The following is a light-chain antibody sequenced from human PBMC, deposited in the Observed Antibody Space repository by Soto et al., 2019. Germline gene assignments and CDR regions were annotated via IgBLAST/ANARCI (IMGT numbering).Light chain of an antibody. CDR3: QQFSAYPLS. CDR2: ETS. J-gene: IGKJ4*01. Sequence: AIQLTQSPSSLSASVGDRVTITCRASQAINTGVAWYQQKPGKSPKLLIYETSNLASGVSFRFSGTGYGTHFSLTIGDLQPEEFGSYHCQQFSAYPLSVGGGPKVEIK. CDR1: QAINTG. V-gene: IGKV1-13*02.